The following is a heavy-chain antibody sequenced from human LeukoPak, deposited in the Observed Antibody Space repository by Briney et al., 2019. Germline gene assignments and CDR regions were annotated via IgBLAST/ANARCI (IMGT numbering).Heavy chain of an antibody. D-gene: IGHD3-22*01. Sequence: PGGSLRLSCAASGFTFSSYAMSWVRQAPGKGLEWVSAISGSGGSTYYADSVKGRFTISRDNSKNTLYLQMNSLRAEHTAVYYCAAKVVITKELDYWGQGTLVTVSS. CDR1: GFTFSSYA. CDR3: AAKVVITKELDY. V-gene: IGHV3-23*01. J-gene: IGHJ4*02. CDR2: ISGSGGST.